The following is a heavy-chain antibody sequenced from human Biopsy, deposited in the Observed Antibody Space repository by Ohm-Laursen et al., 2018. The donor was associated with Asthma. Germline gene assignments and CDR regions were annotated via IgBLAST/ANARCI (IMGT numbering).Heavy chain of an antibody. D-gene: IGHD3-10*01. CDR3: GRERSYMVDY. CDR2: IWFDGSNK. V-gene: IGHV3-33*01. J-gene: IGHJ4*02. CDR1: GFTFGSYG. Sequence: SLRLSCAASGFTFGSYGLHWVRQASGKGLEWVADIWFDGSNKHYADSVKGRFTISRDNSKNTLYLQMNSLRAEDTALYHCGRERSYMVDYWGQGTLVSVSS.